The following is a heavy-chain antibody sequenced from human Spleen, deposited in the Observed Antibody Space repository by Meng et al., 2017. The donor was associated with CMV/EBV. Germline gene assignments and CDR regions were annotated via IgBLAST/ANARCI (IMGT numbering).Heavy chain of an antibody. Sequence: KASGYTFTGYHMHWVRQAPRGGLEWMGWINPNSGGTKYAQKFRGRVTMTRDTSISTAYMELSRLRSDDTAAYFCARSGDYSGDSLDYWGQGTLVTVSS. CDR2: INPNSGGT. J-gene: IGHJ4*02. V-gene: IGHV1-2*02. CDR3: ARSGDYSGDSLDY. D-gene: IGHD2-21*02. CDR1: GYTFTGYH.